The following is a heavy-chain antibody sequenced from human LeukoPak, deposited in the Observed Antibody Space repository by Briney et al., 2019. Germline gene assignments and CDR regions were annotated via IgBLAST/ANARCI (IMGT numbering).Heavy chain of an antibody. CDR3: AREMPAADGSDAFDF. Sequence: ASVTVSCKASGYTFTSYGISWVRQAPGEGLEWMGWISPYNDNTKYAQKLQGRVTMTAHTSTSTAYMELRSLRSDDTAMYYCAREMPAADGSDAFDFWGQGTMVTVSS. CDR2: ISPYNDNT. CDR1: GYTFTSYG. J-gene: IGHJ3*01. D-gene: IGHD6-13*01. V-gene: IGHV1-18*01.